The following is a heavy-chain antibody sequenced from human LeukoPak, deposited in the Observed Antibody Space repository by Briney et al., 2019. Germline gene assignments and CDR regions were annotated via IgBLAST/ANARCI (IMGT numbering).Heavy chain of an antibody. Sequence: GGSLRLSCAASGFTFSSYSMNWVRQAPGKGLEWVSYISSSSSTIYYADSVKGRFTISRDNAKNSLYLQMNSLRAEDTAVYYCARALSLGTSLPHARDWFDPWGQGTLVTVSS. CDR2: ISSSSSTI. D-gene: IGHD3-16*01. J-gene: IGHJ5*02. CDR1: GFTFSSYS. CDR3: ARALSLGTSLPHARDWFDP. V-gene: IGHV3-48*04.